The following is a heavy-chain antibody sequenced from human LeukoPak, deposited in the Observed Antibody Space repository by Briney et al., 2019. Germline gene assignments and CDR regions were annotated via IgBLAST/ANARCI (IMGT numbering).Heavy chain of an antibody. D-gene: IGHD3-22*01. CDR1: GFTFSTYW. CDR3: ARVPYDRSGYYSYFDN. V-gene: IGHV3-74*01. J-gene: IGHJ4*02. CDR2: INSDGSTT. Sequence: GGSLRLSCAASGFTFSTYWMHWVRQVPGKGLVWVLCINSDGSTTRYADSVKGRFTISRDNAKNTLYLQMNSLRAEDRAVYYCARVPYDRSGYYSYFDNWGQGTLVIVSS.